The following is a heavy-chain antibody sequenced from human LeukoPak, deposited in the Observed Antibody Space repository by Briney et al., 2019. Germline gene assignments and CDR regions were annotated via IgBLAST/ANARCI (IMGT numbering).Heavy chain of an antibody. CDR1: GFTFSSYA. Sequence: QAGGSLRLSCAASGFTFSSYAMSWARQAPGKGLEWVSAISGSGGSTYYADSVKGRFTISRDNSKNTLYLQMNSLRAEDTAVYYCAKDLVVTGYYYYMDVWGKGTMVTVSS. CDR2: ISGSGGST. V-gene: IGHV3-23*01. J-gene: IGHJ6*03. D-gene: IGHD4-23*01. CDR3: AKDLVVTGYYYYMDV.